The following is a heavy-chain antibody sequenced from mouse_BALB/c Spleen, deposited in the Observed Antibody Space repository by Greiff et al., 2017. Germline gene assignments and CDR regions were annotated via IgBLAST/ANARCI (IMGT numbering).Heavy chain of an antibody. J-gene: IGHJ4*01. D-gene: IGHD2-14*01. V-gene: IGHV1-9*01. Sequence: QVQLKQSGAELMKPGASVKISCKATGYTFSSYWIEWVKQRPGHGLEWIGEILPGSGSTNYNEKFKGKATFTADTSSNTAYMQLSSLTSEDSAVYYCAEGHYRYYAMDYWGQGTSVTVSS. CDR1: GYTFSSYW. CDR2: ILPGSGST. CDR3: AEGHYRYYAMDY.